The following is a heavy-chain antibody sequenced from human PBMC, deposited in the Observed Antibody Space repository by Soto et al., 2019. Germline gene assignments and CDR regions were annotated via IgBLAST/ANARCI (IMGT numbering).Heavy chain of an antibody. CDR1: GGSISSGGYS. J-gene: IGHJ6*02. CDR3: AKARGRLYGMDV. V-gene: IGHV4-30-2*01. CDR2: IYHSGST. D-gene: IGHD6-25*01. Sequence: SETLSLTCAVSGGSISSGGYSWSWIRQPPGKGLEWIGYIYHSGSTYHNPSLKSRVTISVDRSKNQFSLKLSSVTAADTAVYYCAKARGRLYGMDVWGQGTTVTVSS.